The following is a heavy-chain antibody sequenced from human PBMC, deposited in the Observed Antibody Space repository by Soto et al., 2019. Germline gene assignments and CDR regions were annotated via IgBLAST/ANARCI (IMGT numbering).Heavy chain of an antibody. D-gene: IGHD3-10*01. CDR1: GYTFTNYG. V-gene: IGHV1-18*01. CDR2: ISADNGNT. J-gene: IGHJ4*02. CDR3: ARRGVLPDY. Sequence: ASVKVSCKTSGYTFTNYGISWVRQAPGQGLEWMGWISADNGNTDYARNLQGRVTMTTDTSTGTSYMVLRSLTSDDTAVYYCARRGVLPDYWGQGTLVTVSS.